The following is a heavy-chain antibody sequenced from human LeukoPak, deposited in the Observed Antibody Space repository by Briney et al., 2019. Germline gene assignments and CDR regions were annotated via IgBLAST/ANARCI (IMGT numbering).Heavy chain of an antibody. CDR2: LSSSGSTI. V-gene: IGHV3-48*03. J-gene: IGHJ4*02. D-gene: IGHD3-9*01. CDR3: ARGGTRHYDILTGYYLITHYFDY. CDR1: GFTFSSYE. Sequence: PGGSLRLSCAASGFTFSSYEMNWVRQAPGKGLEWVSYLSSSGSTIYYADSVKGRFTISRDNAKNSLYLQMNSLRAEDTAVYYCARGGTRHYDILTGYYLITHYFDYWGQGTLVTVSS.